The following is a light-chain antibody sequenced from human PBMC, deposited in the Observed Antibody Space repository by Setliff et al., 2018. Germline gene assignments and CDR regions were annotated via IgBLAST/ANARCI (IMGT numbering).Light chain of an antibody. Sequence: SALTQPASVSWSPGQSITISCTGTSSDVGGYNYVSWYQQHPGKAPKLMIYEVSDRPSGVSNRFSGSKSGNTASLTISGLQAEDGADYYCTSYTSSRTYVFGTGTKV. V-gene: IGLV2-14*01. CDR3: TSYTSSRTYV. CDR2: EVS. J-gene: IGLJ1*01. CDR1: SSDVGGYNY.